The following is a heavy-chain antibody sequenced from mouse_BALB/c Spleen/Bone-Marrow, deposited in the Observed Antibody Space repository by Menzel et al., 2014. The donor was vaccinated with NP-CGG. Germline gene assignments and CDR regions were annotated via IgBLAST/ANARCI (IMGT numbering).Heavy chain of an antibody. CDR3: ARSGKVRNAMDY. CDR2: ISSYYGDA. D-gene: IGHD2-14*01. Sequence: QVQLKQPGAELVRPGVSVKISCKGSGYTFTDYAIHWVKQSHSKSLEWIGLISSYYGDASYNQKFKGKATMTVDKSSSTAYMDLARLTSEDSAIYYGARSGKVRNAMDYWGQGTSVTVSS. V-gene: IGHV1S137*01. CDR1: GYTFTDYA. J-gene: IGHJ4*01.